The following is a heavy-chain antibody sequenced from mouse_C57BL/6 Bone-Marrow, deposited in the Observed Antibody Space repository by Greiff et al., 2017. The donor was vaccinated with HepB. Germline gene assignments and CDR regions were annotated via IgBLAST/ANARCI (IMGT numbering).Heavy chain of an antibody. CDR3: TIITTVVEAYYYAMDY. CDR1: GFNIKDDY. Sequence: EVQLQQSGAELVRPGASVKLSCTASGFNIKDDYMHWVKQRPEQGLEWIGWIDPENGDTEYASKFQGKATITADTSSNTAYLQLSSLTSEDTAVYYCTIITTVVEAYYYAMDYWGQGTSVTVSS. J-gene: IGHJ4*01. CDR2: IDPENGDT. D-gene: IGHD1-1*01. V-gene: IGHV14-4*01.